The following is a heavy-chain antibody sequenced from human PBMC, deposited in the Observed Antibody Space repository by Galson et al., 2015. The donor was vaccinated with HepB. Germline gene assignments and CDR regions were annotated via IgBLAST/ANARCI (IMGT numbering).Heavy chain of an antibody. CDR1: GVSISSYY. CDR2: ISFSGST. D-gene: IGHD1-26*01. CDR3: ARDQRGGSYADLAAFDI. Sequence: SETLSLTCSVSGVSISSYYWSWIRQPPGKGLEWIGHISFSGSTNYNPSLKSRVTISVDTSKNQFSLKLSSVTAADTAVYYCARDQRGGSYADLAAFDIWGQGTMVTVSS. V-gene: IGHV4-59*12. J-gene: IGHJ3*02.